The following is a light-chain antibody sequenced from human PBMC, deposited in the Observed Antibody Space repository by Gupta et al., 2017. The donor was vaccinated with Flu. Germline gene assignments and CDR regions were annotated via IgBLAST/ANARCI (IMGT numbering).Light chain of an antibody. CDR3: SSYTSSSTLVV. CDR2: EVS. Sequence: QSALTQPASVSGSPGQSITISCTGPSSDVGGYNYVSWYQQHPGKAPKLMIYEVSNRPSGVPNRFSGSKSGNTASLTISGLQAEDEADYYCSSYTSSSTLVVFGGGTKLTVL. CDR1: SSDVGGYNY. V-gene: IGLV2-14*01. J-gene: IGLJ2*01.